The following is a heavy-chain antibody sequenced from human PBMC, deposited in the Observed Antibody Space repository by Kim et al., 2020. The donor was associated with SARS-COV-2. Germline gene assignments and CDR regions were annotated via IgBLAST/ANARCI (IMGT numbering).Heavy chain of an antibody. Sequence: GGSLRLSCAASGFTFSDYYMSWIRQAPGKGLEWVSYISSSSGDTNYADSVKGRFTVSRDNVKKSLYLQMNSLRAEDTAVYYCARGRLVFDPWGQGTLVTVSS. V-gene: IGHV3-11*06. CDR2: ISSSSGDT. CDR1: GFTFSDYY. J-gene: IGHJ5*02. CDR3: ARGRLVFDP.